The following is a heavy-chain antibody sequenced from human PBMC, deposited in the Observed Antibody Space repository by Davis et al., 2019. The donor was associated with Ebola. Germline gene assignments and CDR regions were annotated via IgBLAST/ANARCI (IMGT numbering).Heavy chain of an antibody. J-gene: IGHJ6*02. D-gene: IGHD4-17*01. V-gene: IGHV1-18*01. CDR1: GYSFTSYG. Sequence: ASVKVSCKASGYSFTSYGISWVRQAPGQGLEWMGWISAYNGNTNYAQKLQVRVTMTTDTSTSTAYMELRSLRSDDTAVYYCARVGTTVTTYYYCYGMDVWGQGTTVTGSS. CDR2: ISAYNGNT. CDR3: ARVGTTVTTYYYCYGMDV.